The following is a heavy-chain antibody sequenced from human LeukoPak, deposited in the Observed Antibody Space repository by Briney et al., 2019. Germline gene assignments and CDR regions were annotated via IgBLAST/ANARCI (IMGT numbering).Heavy chain of an antibody. CDR3: ARSYSSGWSPQYYFDY. CDR1: GGTFSSYA. Sequence: GASVKVSCKASGGTFSSYAISWVRQAPGQGLEWMGGIIPIFGTANYAQKFQGRVTITADESMSTAYMELSSLRSEDTAVYYCARSYSSGWSPQYYFDYWGQGTLVTVSS. V-gene: IGHV1-69*13. CDR2: IIPIFGTA. J-gene: IGHJ4*02. D-gene: IGHD6-19*01.